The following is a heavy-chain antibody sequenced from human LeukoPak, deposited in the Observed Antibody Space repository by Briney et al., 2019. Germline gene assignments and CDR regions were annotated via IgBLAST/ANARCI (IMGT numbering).Heavy chain of an antibody. CDR2: IYYSGST. CDR1: GASITTYY. Sequence: SETLSLTCTVSGASITTYYWSWIRQPPGKGLEWIGYIYYSGSTNYNPSLRSRLTISLDTSKNQFSLKPSSVTAADTAVYYCARGRGGGGSSNNWLDPWGQGSLVIVSS. J-gene: IGHJ5*02. V-gene: IGHV4-59*01. CDR3: ARGRGGGGSSNNWLDP. D-gene: IGHD2-15*01.